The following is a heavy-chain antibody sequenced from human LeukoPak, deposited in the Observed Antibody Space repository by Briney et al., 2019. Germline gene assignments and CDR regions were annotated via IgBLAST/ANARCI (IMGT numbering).Heavy chain of an antibody. CDR1: GSTVSSYA. V-gene: IGHV1-69*05. CDR2: MITIFSVA. J-gene: IGHJ6*03. CDR3: ARVRTAAGIRYYSYYMDV. Sequence: SVKLSCTASGSTVSSYAISWVRQAPGHGLEWMGGMITIFSVATYAQKFQARVTVTTDQSRSAAYMELSSVRSEDTAVYYCARVRTAAGIRYYSYYMDVWGKETTVTVSS. D-gene: IGHD6-13*01.